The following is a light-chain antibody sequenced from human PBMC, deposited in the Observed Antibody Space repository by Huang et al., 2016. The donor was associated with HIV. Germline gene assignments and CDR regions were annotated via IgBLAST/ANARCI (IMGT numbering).Light chain of an antibody. CDR1: QSVLYSSNNKNY. V-gene: IGKV4-1*01. Sequence: DIVMTQSPDSLAVSLGERATINCKSRQSVLYSSNNKNYLAWYQQKPGQPPKLLIYWASIRESGVPDRFSGSGSGTDFTLTISSLQAEDVAVYYCQQYYSTPPVTFGPGTKVAIK. J-gene: IGKJ3*01. CDR3: QQYYSTPPVT. CDR2: WAS.